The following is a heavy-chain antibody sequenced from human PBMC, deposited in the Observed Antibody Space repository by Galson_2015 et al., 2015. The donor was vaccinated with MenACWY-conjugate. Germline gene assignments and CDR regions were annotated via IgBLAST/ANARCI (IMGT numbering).Heavy chain of an antibody. CDR2: ISGTGVGP. J-gene: IGHJ5*02. CDR3: AKDYRGESSLGGADSQLDT. Sequence: SLRLSCAGSGFIFIDYAINWVRQAPGKGLEWVSIISGTGVGPYYADSVKGRFTITRDNPRHTVFLQMNSLTEEDTAVYFCAKDYRGESSLGGADSQLDTWGQGTLVTVSS. D-gene: IGHD1-26*01. V-gene: IGHV3-23*01. CDR1: GFIFIDYA.